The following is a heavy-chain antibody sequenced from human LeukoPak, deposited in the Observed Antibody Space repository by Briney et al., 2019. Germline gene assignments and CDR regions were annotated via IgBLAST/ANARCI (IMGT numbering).Heavy chain of an antibody. CDR2: ISSSGSTI. CDR3: ASHKLLLSDAFDI. CDR1: GFTFSDYY. V-gene: IGHV3-11*01. J-gene: IGHJ3*02. Sequence: GGSLRLSCAASGFTFSDYYMSWIRQAPGKGLEWVSYISSSGSTIYYADSVKGRFTISRDNAKNSLYLQMNSLRAEDTAVYYCASHKLLLSDAFDIWGQGTMVTVSS. D-gene: IGHD2-2*01.